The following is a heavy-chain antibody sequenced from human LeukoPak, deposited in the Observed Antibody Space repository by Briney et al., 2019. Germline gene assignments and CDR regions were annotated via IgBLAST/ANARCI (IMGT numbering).Heavy chain of an antibody. CDR1: GFTFSSYA. CDR3: AKRIRSYSYGNRRVYYYYGIDV. D-gene: IGHD5-18*01. V-gene: IGHV3-23*01. J-gene: IGHJ6*02. CDR2: ISGSGGST. Sequence: GGSLRLSCAASGFTFSSYAMSWVRQAPGKGLEWVSAISGSGGSTYYADSVKGRFTISRDNSKNTLYLQMNSLRAEDTAVYYCAKRIRSYSYGNRRVYYYYGIDVWGQGTTLSVS.